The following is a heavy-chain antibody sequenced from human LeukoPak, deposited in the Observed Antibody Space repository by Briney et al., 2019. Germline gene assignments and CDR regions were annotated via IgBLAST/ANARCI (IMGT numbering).Heavy chain of an antibody. V-gene: IGHV4-39*01. Sequence: SETLSPTCTVSGGSISSSSYYWGWIRQPPGRGLEWIGSIYYSGSTYYNPSLKSRVTISVDTSKNQFSLKLSSVTAADTAVYYCARQLRYYDFWSGYSTGNYFDSWGQGTLVTVSS. CDR1: GGSISSSSYY. D-gene: IGHD3-3*01. CDR3: ARQLRYYDFWSGYSTGNYFDS. J-gene: IGHJ4*02. CDR2: IYYSGST.